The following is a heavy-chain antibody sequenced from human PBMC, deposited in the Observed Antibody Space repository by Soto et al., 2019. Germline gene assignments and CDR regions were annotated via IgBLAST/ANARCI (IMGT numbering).Heavy chain of an antibody. CDR1: GASISTGDYY. CDR3: ARGDGGNDPFDI. J-gene: IGHJ4*02. CDR2: IFYSGNT. Sequence: QVQLQESRPGLVKPSQTLSLSCTVSGASISTGDYYWSWIRQPPGKGLEWIGYIFYSGNTYTNPSLKSRAVISVDTSKNQFSLKVNFVTAADTAVYYCARGDGGNDPFDIWGPGSLVTVSS. V-gene: IGHV4-30-4*01. D-gene: IGHD2-15*01.